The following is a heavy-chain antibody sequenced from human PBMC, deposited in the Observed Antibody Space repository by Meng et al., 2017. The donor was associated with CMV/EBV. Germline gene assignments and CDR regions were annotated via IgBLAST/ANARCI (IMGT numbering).Heavy chain of an antibody. CDR3: ARDDCSGGSCYGY. V-gene: IGHV4-38-2*02. D-gene: IGHD2-15*01. CDR1: GSSISSGYY. J-gene: IGHJ4*02. Sequence: GSLRLSCTVSGSSISSGYYWGWIRQPPGKGLEWIGSIYHSGSTYYNPSLKSRVTISVDTSKNQFSLKLSSVTAADTAVYYCARDDCSGGSCYGYWGQGTLVTVSS. CDR2: IYHSGST.